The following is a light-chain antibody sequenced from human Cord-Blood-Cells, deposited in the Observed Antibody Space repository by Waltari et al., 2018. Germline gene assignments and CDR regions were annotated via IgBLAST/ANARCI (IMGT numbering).Light chain of an antibody. CDR2: KAS. J-gene: IGLJ2*01. Sequence: SYELTQPPSVSVSPGQTARITCPGDALPKQYAYWYQQKPGQAPVLVIYKASERPSGIPERFSGSSSVTTVTLTISGVQAEDEADYYCQSADSSGTYVVFGGGTKLTVL. CDR1: ALPKQY. CDR3: QSADSSGTYVV. V-gene: IGLV3-25*02.